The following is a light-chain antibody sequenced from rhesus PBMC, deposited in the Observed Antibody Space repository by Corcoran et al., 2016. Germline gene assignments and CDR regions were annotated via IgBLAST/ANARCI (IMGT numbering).Light chain of an antibody. CDR2: EVS. CDR3: MQGIPLPSS. Sequence: DIVMTQTPLSLPVTPGESALISCRSSQSPLLSGGVISLNSYLQKPGQFQQLLIHEVSIRAFGVPDRVSGDGSGTDFTLKISQVEAGDIGLYYYMQGIPLPSSFGQGTKVEI. V-gene: IGKV2-61*03. CDR1: QSPLLSGGVIS. J-gene: IGKJ2*01.